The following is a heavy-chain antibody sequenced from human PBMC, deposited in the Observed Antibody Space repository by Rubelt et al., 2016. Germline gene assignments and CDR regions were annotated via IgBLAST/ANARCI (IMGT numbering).Heavy chain of an antibody. Sequence: EVQLVESGGGLVQPGGSLRLSCAASGFTFRTYWMSWVRQAPGKGLGWVADIKGDGSEKAYVASVKGRFTISRDNAKGSLSLQISSLGDEDTAVYYCARELGVAKTNNWYFDLWGRGTLVTVSS. V-gene: IGHV3-7*04. J-gene: IGHJ2*01. CDR1: GFTFRTYW. CDR3: ARELGVAKTNNWYFDL. D-gene: IGHD1-26*01. CDR2: IKGDGSEK.